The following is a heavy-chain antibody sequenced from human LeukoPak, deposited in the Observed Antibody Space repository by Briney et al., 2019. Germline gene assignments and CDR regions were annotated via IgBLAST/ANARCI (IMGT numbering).Heavy chain of an antibody. CDR1: GFTFSSYA. CDR3: ARDSLGAFDI. J-gene: IGHJ3*02. Sequence: GGSLRLSCAASGFTFSSYAMHWVRQAPGKGLEYVSAISSNGGSTYYANSVKGRFTISRDNSKNTLYLQMNGLRAEDTAVYYCARDSLGAFDIWGQGTMVTVSS. V-gene: IGHV3-64*01. CDR2: ISSNGGST.